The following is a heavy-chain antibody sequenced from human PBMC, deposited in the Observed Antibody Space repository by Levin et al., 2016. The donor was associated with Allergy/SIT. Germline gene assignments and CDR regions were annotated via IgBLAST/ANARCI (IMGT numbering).Heavy chain of an antibody. CDR2: INPNSGGT. CDR1: GYTFTGYY. V-gene: IGHV1-2*04. CDR3: ARGFCSSTSCLNWFDP. J-gene: IGHJ5*02. D-gene: IGHD2-2*01. Sequence: ASVKVSCKASGYTFTGYYMHWVRQAPGQGLEWMGWINPNSGGTNYAQKFQGWVTMTRDTSISTAYMELSRLRSDDTAVYYCARGFCSSTSCLNWFDPWGQGTLVTVSS.